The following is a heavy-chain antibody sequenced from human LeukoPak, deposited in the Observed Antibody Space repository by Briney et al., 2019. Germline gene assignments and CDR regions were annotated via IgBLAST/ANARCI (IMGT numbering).Heavy chain of an antibody. Sequence: GGSLSPSCAASGFTFSSYRMNWVRQAPGKGLEWVSYLSSSSSTINYADSVKGRFTISRDNSKNTLYLQMNSLRAEDTAVYYCARVRGYGSGSYYDPYYYYGMDVWGQGTTVTVSS. D-gene: IGHD3-10*01. J-gene: IGHJ6*02. V-gene: IGHV3-48*01. CDR2: LSSSSSTI. CDR1: GFTFSSYR. CDR3: ARVRGYGSGSYYDPYYYYGMDV.